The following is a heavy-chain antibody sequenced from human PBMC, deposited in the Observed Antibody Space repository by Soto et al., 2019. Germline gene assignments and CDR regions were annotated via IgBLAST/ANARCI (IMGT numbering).Heavy chain of an antibody. CDR2: IYYSGST. CDR1: GGSISSYY. V-gene: IGHV4-59*01. Sequence: ASETLSLTCTVSGGSISSYYWSWIRQPPGKGLEWIGYIYYSGSTNYNPSLKSRVTISVDTSKNQFSLKLSSVTAADTAVYYCAREKRVTEGYYYYGMDVWGQGTTVTVSS. J-gene: IGHJ6*02. D-gene: IGHD4-4*01. CDR3: AREKRVTEGYYYYGMDV.